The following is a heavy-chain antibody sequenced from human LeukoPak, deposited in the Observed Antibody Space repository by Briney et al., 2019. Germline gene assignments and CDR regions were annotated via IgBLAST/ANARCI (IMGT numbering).Heavy chain of an antibody. CDR3: ARDLASGDSSGYYHFDY. V-gene: IGHV3-7*01. J-gene: IGHJ4*02. Sequence: GGSLRLXCAASGFTFSSYWMSWVRQAPGKELEWVANIKQDGSEKYYVDSVKGRFTISRDNAKNSLYLQMNSLRAEDTAVYYCARDLASGDSSGYYHFDYWGQGTLVTVSS. D-gene: IGHD3-22*01. CDR1: GFTFSSYW. CDR2: IKQDGSEK.